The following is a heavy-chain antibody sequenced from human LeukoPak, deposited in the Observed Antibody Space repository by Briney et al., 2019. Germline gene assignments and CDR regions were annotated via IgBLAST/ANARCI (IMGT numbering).Heavy chain of an antibody. CDR1: GFTFDDYA. D-gene: IGHD6-13*01. V-gene: IGHV3-9*01. J-gene: IGHJ6*02. Sequence: GRSLRLSCAASGFTFDDYAMHWVRQAPGKGLEGVSGISWNSGSIGYADSVKGRFTISRDNAKNSLYLQMNSLRAEDTALYYCAKGTAAGISTGVSASWWSPYYYYYGMDVWGQGTTVTVSS. CDR3: AKGTAAGISTGVSASWWSPYYYYYGMDV. CDR2: ISWNSGSI.